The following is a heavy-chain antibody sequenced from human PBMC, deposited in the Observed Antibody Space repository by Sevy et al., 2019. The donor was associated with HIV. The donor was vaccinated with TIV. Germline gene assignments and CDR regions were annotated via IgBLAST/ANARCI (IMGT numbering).Heavy chain of an antibody. CDR2: INSDSGVT. D-gene: IGHD4-17*01. J-gene: IGHJ6*02. CDR1: GYIFTDYY. V-gene: IGHV1-2*02. Sequence: ASVKVSCKASGYIFTDYYIHWVRQAPGQGLEWMAWINSDSGVTNYAQRFQGEVTVTRDTYLSTAYLELTNLKSNDTAIYYCARLTTQPTSDLYGFDVWGQGTTVTVSS. CDR3: ARLTTQPTSDLYGFDV.